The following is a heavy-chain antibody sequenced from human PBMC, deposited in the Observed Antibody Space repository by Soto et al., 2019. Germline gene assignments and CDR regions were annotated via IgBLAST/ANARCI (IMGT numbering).Heavy chain of an antibody. J-gene: IGHJ4*01. D-gene: IGHD3-22*01. Sequence: PGGSLRLSCAASGFTFSSYAMSWVRQAPGGGLEWVSSINIGGSSYYADSVKGRFTISRDNSKNTLYLRMNSLRAEDAAIYYCAKSYDSSGYYCLDFWRQGTLVTVS. CDR1: GFTFSSYA. V-gene: IGHV3-23*01. CDR2: INIGGSS. CDR3: AKSYDSSGYYCLDF.